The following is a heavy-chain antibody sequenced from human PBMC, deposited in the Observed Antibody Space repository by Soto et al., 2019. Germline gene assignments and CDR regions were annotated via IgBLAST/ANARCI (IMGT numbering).Heavy chain of an antibody. CDR2: IRSGDTTI. D-gene: IGHD1-7*01. Sequence: LRLSCVASGFTFSTHSMNWVRQAPGKGLEWVSYIRSGDTTIYYTDSVKGRFTISRDNAKNSLYLEMNGLRDEDTAVYYCARDLNSDAFDIWGQGTMVTVSS. CDR3: ARDLNSDAFDI. V-gene: IGHV3-48*02. J-gene: IGHJ3*02. CDR1: GFTFSTHS.